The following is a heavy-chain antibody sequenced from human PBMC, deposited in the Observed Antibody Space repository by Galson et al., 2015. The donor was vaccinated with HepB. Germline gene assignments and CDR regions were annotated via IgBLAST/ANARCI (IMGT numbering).Heavy chain of an antibody. J-gene: IGHJ4*02. CDR3: ARVDDSSGYYYYFDY. V-gene: IGHV1-18*04. CDR2: ISAYNGNT. Sequence: SVKVSCKASGYTFTSYGISWVRQAPGQGLEWMGWISAYNGNTNYAQKLQGRVTMTTDTSTSTAYMELRSLRSDDTAVYYCARVDDSSGYYYYFDYWGQGTLVTVSS. CDR1: GYTFTSYG. D-gene: IGHD3-22*01.